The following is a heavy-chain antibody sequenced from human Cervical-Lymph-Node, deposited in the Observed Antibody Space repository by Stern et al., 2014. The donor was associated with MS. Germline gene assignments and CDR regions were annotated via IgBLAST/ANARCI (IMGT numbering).Heavy chain of an antibody. D-gene: IGHD5-24*01. J-gene: IGHJ4*02. Sequence: VQLEESGPGLVKPSETLSLTCTVSGGSIRSYYWSWIRQPPGKGLEWIGYIHSSGNTNYKSSLKSRVTISVDTSKNQFSLNLNSVTAADTAVYYCARGAETATPWDFWGQGTLVTVSS. CDR1: GGSIRSYY. V-gene: IGHV4-59*01. CDR2: IHSSGNT. CDR3: ARGAETATPWDF.